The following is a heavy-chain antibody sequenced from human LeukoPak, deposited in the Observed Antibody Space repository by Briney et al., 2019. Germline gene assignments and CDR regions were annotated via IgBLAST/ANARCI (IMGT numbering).Heavy chain of an antibody. J-gene: IGHJ4*02. CDR1: GFTVSSNY. Sequence: GGSLRLSCAASGFTVSSNYMSWVRQAPGKGLEWVSVIYSGGSTYYADSVKGRFTISRDNSKNTLYLQMNSLRAEDTAVYYCAGGPWGVGSSWSWALDYWGQGTLVTVSS. CDR2: IYSGGST. V-gene: IGHV3-53*01. CDR3: AGGPWGVGSSWSWALDY. D-gene: IGHD6-13*01.